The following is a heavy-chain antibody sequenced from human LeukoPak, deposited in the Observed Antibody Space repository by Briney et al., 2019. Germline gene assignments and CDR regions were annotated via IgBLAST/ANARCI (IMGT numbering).Heavy chain of an antibody. V-gene: IGHV1-46*01. CDR3: AREKQVWYSSSWDFDY. D-gene: IGHD6-13*01. J-gene: IGHJ4*02. CDR1: GYTFTSYY. CDR2: INPSGGST. Sequence: GASVKVSCKASGYTFTSYYMHWVRQAPGQGLEWMGIINPSGGSTSYAQKFQGRVTMTRDMSTSTVYMELSSLRSEDTAVYYCAREKQVWYSSSWDFDYWGQGTLVTVSS.